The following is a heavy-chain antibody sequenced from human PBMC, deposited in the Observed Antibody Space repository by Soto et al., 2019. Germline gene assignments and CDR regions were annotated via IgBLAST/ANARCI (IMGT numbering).Heavy chain of an antibody. CDR1: GFTFSSYW. CDR2: INPDGSST. J-gene: IGHJ3*02. Sequence: EVQLVESGGGLVQPGGSLRLSCAASGFTFSSYWMHWVRQAPGKGPMWVSRINPDGSSTSYADSVKGRFTISRDNAKNTLYLEMNSLRAEDTAAYYCTILAGVTSIPEAFDIWCQGTMVTVSS. V-gene: IGHV3-74*01. CDR3: TILAGVTSIPEAFDI. D-gene: IGHD2-21*02.